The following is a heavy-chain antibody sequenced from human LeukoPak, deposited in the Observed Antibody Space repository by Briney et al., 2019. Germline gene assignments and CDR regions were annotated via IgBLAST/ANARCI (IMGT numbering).Heavy chain of an antibody. J-gene: IGHJ4*02. CDR1: GFTFNTYW. V-gene: IGHV3-30*18. D-gene: IGHD3-22*01. CDR2: ISSDGSNK. Sequence: GGSLRLSCAASGFTFNTYWMHWVRQAPGKGLEWVAAISSDGSNKYYADSVKGRFTISRDNSKNTLYLQMNSLRAEDTALYYCAKDNYYGSSAFIDYWGQGTLVTVSS. CDR3: AKDNYYGSSAFIDY.